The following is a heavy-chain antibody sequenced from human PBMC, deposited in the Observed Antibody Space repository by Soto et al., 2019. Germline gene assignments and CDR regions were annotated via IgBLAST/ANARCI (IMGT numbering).Heavy chain of an antibody. D-gene: IGHD6-19*01. CDR2: ISKDGMNK. Sequence: QVRLVESGGGVVQPGRSLRLSCTASGFSFSSYAMYWFRQPPGKGLEWVAVISKDGMNKNYADSVKGRVTVSRDNANYSLDLQLYSLRGEDTAMYYCARDMYSSDYFVKWFEAWGQGTLVTVSS. CDR1: GFSFSSYA. CDR3: ARDMYSSDYFVKWFEA. J-gene: IGHJ5*02. V-gene: IGHV3-30*04.